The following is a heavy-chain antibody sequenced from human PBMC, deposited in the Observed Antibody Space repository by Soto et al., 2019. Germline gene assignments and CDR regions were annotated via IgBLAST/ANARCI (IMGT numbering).Heavy chain of an antibody. CDR3: ARQGITMVRGVPYYYYGMDV. CDR1: GGSISSYY. Sequence: SETLSLTCTVSGGSISSYYWSWIRQPPGKGLEWIGYIYYSGSTNYNPSLKSRVTISVDTSKNQFSLKLSSVTAADTAVYYCARQGITMVRGVPYYYYGMDVWGQGTTVTVSS. J-gene: IGHJ6*02. D-gene: IGHD3-10*01. CDR2: IYYSGST. V-gene: IGHV4-59*08.